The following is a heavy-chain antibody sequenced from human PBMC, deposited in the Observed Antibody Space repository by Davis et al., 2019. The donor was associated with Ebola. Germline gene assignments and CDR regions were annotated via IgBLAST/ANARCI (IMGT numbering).Heavy chain of an antibody. Sequence: PSETLSLTCTVSGGSISSHYWSWIRQPPGKGLEWIGYIYYSGSTNYNPSLKSRVTISVDTSKNQFSLKLSSVTAADTAVYYCARLPPPYYYYGMDVWGQGTTVTVSS. V-gene: IGHV4-59*11. CDR2: IYYSGST. J-gene: IGHJ6*02. CDR1: GGSISSHY. CDR3: ARLPPPYYYYGMDV.